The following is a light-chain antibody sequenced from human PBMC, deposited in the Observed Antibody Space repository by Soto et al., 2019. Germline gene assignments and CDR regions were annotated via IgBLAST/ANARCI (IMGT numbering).Light chain of an antibody. Sequence: DIQLTQSPSSLSASVGDRVTITCRASQSVGLYVNWYQHKPGAAPKLLIYGASNLEGGVPSRFSSSGSGTDFTITISSLQPEEFAAYYWQQSYNSRTFGQGTKVEIK. CDR2: GAS. J-gene: IGKJ2*01. CDR1: QSVGLY. CDR3: QQSYNSRT. V-gene: IGKV1-39*01.